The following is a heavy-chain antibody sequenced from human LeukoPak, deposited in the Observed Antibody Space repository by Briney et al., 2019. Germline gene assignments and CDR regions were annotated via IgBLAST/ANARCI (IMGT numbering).Heavy chain of an antibody. D-gene: IGHD3-22*01. CDR3: ARDRWDSSGYYSLDY. J-gene: IGHJ4*02. V-gene: IGHV4-34*01. CDR2: ISHSGST. CDR1: GGSFSGYY. Sequence: SETLSLTCAVYGGSFSGYYWSWIRQPPGKGLEWIGEISHSGSTNYNPSLKSRVTISVDTSKNQFSLKLSSVTAADTAVYYCARDRWDSSGYYSLDYWGQGTLVTVSS.